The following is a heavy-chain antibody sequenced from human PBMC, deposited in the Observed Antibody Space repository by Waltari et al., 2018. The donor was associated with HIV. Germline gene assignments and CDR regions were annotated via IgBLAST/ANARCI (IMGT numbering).Heavy chain of an antibody. CDR2: IYHSGTT. Sequence: HLQLQESGPGLVKHSETLYLTCTVSGGSIRHSNSFWAGIRKTPGKGLEWIGSIYHSGTTYYNPSLKSRVTISVDTSKNQFSLKLSSVTTADTAVFYCARHALRVGAAYWNFDLWGRGTLVTVSS. V-gene: IGHV4-39*01. D-gene: IGHD1-26*01. J-gene: IGHJ2*01. CDR3: ARHALRVGAAYWNFDL. CDR1: GGSIRHSNSF.